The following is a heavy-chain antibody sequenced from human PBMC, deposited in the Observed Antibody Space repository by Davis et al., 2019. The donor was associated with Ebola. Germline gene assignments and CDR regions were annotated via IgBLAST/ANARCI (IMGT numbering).Heavy chain of an antibody. V-gene: IGHV1-8*02. CDR2: MNPDSGNT. Sequence: ASVKVSCKASGYTFTTYDISWVRQAPGQGLEWMGWMNPDSGNTGYAQKFQGRVTMTRDTSITTAYMELSSLSSDDTAVYYCTRGIARRRSGSWFDPWGQGTPVTVSS. J-gene: IGHJ5*02. CDR1: GYTFTTYD. CDR3: TRGIARRRSGSWFDP. D-gene: IGHD2-15*01.